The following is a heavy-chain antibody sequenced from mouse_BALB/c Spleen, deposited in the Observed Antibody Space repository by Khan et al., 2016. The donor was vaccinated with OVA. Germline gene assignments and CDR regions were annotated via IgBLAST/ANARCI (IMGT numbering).Heavy chain of an antibody. CDR1: GYTFTDYI. CDR3: ARGGNAVFAY. CDR2: IFPGSGTP. D-gene: IGHD1-1*01. Sequence: QVQLQQSVPELVNPGASLKVSCKASGYTFTDYIIGWVKQSTRQGLEWIGDIFPGSGTPYYNEQFKDKATLTADKSSNTAYLQLSSLPSADSAVYLCARGGNAVFAYWGQWTLVTVSA. J-gene: IGHJ3*01. V-gene: IGHV1-77*01.